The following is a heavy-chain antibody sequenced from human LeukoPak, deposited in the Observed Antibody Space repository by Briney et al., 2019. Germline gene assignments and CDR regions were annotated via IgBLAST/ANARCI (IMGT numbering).Heavy chain of an antibody. V-gene: IGHV4-39*01. CDR2: VYYDGTS. CDR3: VRHISTNTGYFDS. CDR1: GGSINSHSSY. D-gene: IGHD5-24*01. J-gene: IGHJ4*02. Sequence: PSETLSLTCTVSGGSINSHSSYWGWIRQPPGKGLEWIGSVYYDGTSYSNPSLKSRVAVFVDTSRDQFSLDLSFVTAADTALYYCVRHISTNTGYFDSCGQGTLVSVSS.